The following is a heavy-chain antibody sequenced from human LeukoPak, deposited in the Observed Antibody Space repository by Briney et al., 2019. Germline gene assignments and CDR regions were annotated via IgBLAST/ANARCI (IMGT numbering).Heavy chain of an antibody. J-gene: IGHJ4*02. V-gene: IGHV3-21*01. CDR2: INFSSNYI. CDR3: ASDLVVTTDY. D-gene: IGHD3-22*01. Sequence: PGGSLRLSCTASGFTFSRHNMNWVRQAPGKGLEWVSSINFSSNYIYYADLVRGRFTISRDNAQNSLYLQMNSLRAEDTAVYYCASDLVVTTDYWGQGTLVTVSS. CDR1: GFTFSRHN.